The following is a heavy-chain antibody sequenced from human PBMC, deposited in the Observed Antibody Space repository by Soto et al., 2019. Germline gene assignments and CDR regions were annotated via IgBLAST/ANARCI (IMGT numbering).Heavy chain of an antibody. V-gene: IGHV4-39*01. CDR1: GGSISSSSYY. J-gene: IGHJ3*02. CDR2: IYYSGST. CDR3: ARHVYLRGSSIEPYAFDI. Sequence: QLQLQESGPGLVKPSETLSLTCTVSGGSISSSSYYWGWIRQPPGKGLEWIGSIYYSGSTYYNPSLKSRVTISVDTYKNQFSLKLSSVTAADTDVYYCARHVYLRGSSIEPYAFDIWGQGTMVTVSS. D-gene: IGHD6-13*01.